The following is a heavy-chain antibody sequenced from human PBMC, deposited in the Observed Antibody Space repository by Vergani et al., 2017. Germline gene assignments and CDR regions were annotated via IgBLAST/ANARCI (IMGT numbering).Heavy chain of an antibody. V-gene: IGHV3-21*01. Sequence: VQLQQWGAGLLKPSETLSLTCAVYGGSFSGYYWSWIRQPPGKGLEWVSSISSSSSYIYYADSVKGRFTISRDNAKNSLYLQMNSLRAEDTAVYYCARGVVRVFDYWGQGTLVTVSS. CDR3: ARGVVRVFDY. J-gene: IGHJ4*02. CDR2: ISSSSSYI. CDR1: GGSFSGYY. D-gene: IGHD3-10*01.